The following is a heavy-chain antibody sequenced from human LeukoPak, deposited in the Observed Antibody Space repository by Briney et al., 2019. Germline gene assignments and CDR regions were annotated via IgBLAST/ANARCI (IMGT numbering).Heavy chain of an antibody. CDR1: GFTFSSYA. J-gene: IGHJ4*02. Sequence: GGSLRLSCAASGFTFSSYAMHWVRQAPGKGLEWVAVISYDGSNKYYADSVRGRFTISRDNSRNTLYLQLDSLRSEDTAVYYCVRQSTGLDYWGQGTLVTVSS. V-gene: IGHV3-30-3*01. D-gene: IGHD5/OR15-5a*01. CDR3: VRQSTGLDY. CDR2: ISYDGSNK.